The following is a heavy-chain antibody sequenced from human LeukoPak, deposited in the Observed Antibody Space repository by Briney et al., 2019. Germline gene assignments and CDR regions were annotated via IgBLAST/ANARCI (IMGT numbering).Heavy chain of an antibody. CDR1: GFTFSSYA. CDR2: ISGSGGST. V-gene: IGHV3-23*01. J-gene: IGHJ6*03. Sequence: GGSLRLSCAASGFTFSSYAMSWVRQAPGKGLEWVSAISGSGGSTYYADSVKGRFTISRDNSKNTLYLQMNSLRAEDTAVYYCAKQESSSGYYYYYMDVWGKGTTVTVSS. CDR3: AKQESSSGYYYYYMDV. D-gene: IGHD6-6*01.